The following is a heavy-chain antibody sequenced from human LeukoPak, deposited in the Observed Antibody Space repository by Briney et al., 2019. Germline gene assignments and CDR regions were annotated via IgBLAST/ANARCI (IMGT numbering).Heavy chain of an antibody. CDR1: GYTFTNYA. J-gene: IGHJ4*02. D-gene: IGHD3-16*02. CDR3: ARAFQSLGGLSLPDY. Sequence: GASMKVSCKASGYTFTNYAMNWVRQAPGQGLEWMGWIHPSTGNPAYAQGFTGRFVFSLDTSVSTTYLQISSLKAEDTAVYFCARAFQSLGGLSLPDYWGQGTLVTVSS. CDR2: IHPSTGNP. V-gene: IGHV7-4-1*02.